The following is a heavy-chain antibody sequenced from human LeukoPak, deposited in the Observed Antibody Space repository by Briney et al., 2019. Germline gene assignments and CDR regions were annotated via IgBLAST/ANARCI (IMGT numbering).Heavy chain of an antibody. Sequence: SETLSLTCTVSGGSISSYYWSWIRQPAGKGLEWIGRIYTSGSTNYNPSLKSRVTISVDTSKNQFSLKLSSVTAADTAVYYCARTRYYYDSSGYYYDYYYMDVWGKGTTVTISS. V-gene: IGHV4-4*07. CDR1: GGSISSYY. D-gene: IGHD3-22*01. CDR3: ARTRYYYDSSGYYYDYYYMDV. J-gene: IGHJ6*03. CDR2: IYTSGST.